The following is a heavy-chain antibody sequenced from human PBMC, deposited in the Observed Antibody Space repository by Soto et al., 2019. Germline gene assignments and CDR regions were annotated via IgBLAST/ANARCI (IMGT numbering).Heavy chain of an antibody. D-gene: IGHD6-13*01. Sequence: TLSLTCAISGDSVSINSAAWNWIRQSPSRGLEWLGRTYYRSKWYNDYAVSVKSRITINPDTSKNQFSLQLNSVTPEDTAVYYCARTGIAAAGTHWFDPWGQGTLVTVSS. CDR3: ARTGIAAAGTHWFDP. V-gene: IGHV6-1*01. CDR2: TYYRSKWYN. J-gene: IGHJ5*02. CDR1: GDSVSINSAA.